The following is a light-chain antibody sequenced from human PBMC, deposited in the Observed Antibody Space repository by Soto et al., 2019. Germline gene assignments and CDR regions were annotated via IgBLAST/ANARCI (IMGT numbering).Light chain of an antibody. CDR3: QQHNSWPRT. Sequence: EIVLTQSPGTLSLSPGERATLSCRASQSVSSNYLTWYQQKPGQAPRLLIYGASSRATGIPDRFSGSGSGTDFTLTISRLEPEDFAVYYCQQHNSWPRTFGQGTKVDIK. CDR1: QSVSSNY. V-gene: IGKV3-20*01. CDR2: GAS. J-gene: IGKJ1*01.